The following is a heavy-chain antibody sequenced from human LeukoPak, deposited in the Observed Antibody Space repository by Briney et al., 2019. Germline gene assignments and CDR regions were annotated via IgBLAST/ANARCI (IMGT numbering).Heavy chain of an antibody. Sequence: PSETLSLTCTVSGGSISSYYWSWIRQPPGKGLEWIGYIYYSGSTNYNPSLKSRVTISVDTSKNQFSLKLSSVTAADTAVYYCARDHGVIGRFGESCFDYWGQGTLVTVSS. V-gene: IGHV4-59*01. D-gene: IGHD3-10*01. CDR1: GGSISSYY. CDR2: IYYSGST. J-gene: IGHJ4*02. CDR3: ARDHGVIGRFGESCFDY.